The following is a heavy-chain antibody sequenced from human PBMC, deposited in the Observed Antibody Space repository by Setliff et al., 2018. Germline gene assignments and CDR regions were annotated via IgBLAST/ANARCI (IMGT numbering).Heavy chain of an antibody. CDR1: GGSISTGDYY. D-gene: IGHD3-22*01. V-gene: IGHV4-30-4*01. CDR2: IYYDGDS. J-gene: IGHJ4*02. CDR3: ATWGYYASTGYYFDY. Sequence: SETLSLTCTVSGGSISTGDYYWSWIRLPPGKGLEWIGYIYYDGDSYYNPSLKSRVTISVDRSKNQFSLQVASVTAADSAVYYCATWGYYASTGYYFDYWGQGTLVTVS.